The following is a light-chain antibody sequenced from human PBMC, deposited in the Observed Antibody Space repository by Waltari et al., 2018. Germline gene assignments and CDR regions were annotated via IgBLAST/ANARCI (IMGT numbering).Light chain of an antibody. CDR1: SSDVGFYNY. CDR2: EVS. Sequence: QSALTQPASVSGSPGQSITISCTGASSDVGFYNYVSWYQQHAGKVPKLMIYEVSNRPSGVSNRFSGSKSGNTASLTISGLQAEDEADYYCSSYTSSSTLVFGTGTKVTVL. V-gene: IGLV2-14*01. CDR3: SSYTSSSTLV. J-gene: IGLJ1*01.